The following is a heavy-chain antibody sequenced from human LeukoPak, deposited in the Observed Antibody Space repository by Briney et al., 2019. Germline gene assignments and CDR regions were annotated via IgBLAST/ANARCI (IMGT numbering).Heavy chain of an antibody. CDR2: FYHNGYT. CDR3: MVDYFDY. CDR1: GASLSNSGYTY. Sequence: PSETLSPTCTVAGASLSNSGYTYWGWLRKPPGKGLEWIGSFYHNGYTYYNPSLKSPVNISADTSKSQFSLRMPPNCIECPPLDTSMVDYFDYWGQGTLVTVYS. D-gene: IGHD5-18*01. J-gene: IGHJ4*02. V-gene: IGHV4-39*01.